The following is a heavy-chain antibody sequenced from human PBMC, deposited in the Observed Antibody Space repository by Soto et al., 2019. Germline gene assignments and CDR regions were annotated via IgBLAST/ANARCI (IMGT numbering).Heavy chain of an antibody. CDR3: ARGLKNYYGVDV. CDR2: IKGDGSSL. V-gene: IGHV3-74*01. Sequence: PGGSLRLSCAASGFTFATYWMHWVRQVPGKGLVWVSRIKGDGSSLSYADSVKGRFTISRDNVENTVYLQMGSLRADDTAVYYCARGLKNYYGVDVWGQGTTVTSP. J-gene: IGHJ6*02. CDR1: GFTFATYW.